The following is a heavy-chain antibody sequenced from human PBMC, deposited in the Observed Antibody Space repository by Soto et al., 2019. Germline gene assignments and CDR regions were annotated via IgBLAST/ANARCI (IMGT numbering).Heavy chain of an antibody. CDR3: ARGANFPWGSWFDP. CDR1: GGSFSGYY. Sequence: PSETLSLTCAVYGGSFSGYYWSWIRQPPGKGLEWIGEINHSGSTNYNPSLKSRVTISVDTSKNQFSLKLSSVTAADTAVYYCARGANFPWGSWFDPWGQGTLVTVSS. V-gene: IGHV4-34*01. J-gene: IGHJ5*02. D-gene: IGHD7-27*01. CDR2: INHSGST.